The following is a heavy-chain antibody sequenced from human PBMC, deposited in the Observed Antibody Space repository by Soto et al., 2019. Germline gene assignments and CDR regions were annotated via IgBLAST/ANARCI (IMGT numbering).Heavy chain of an antibody. CDR2: IKEDGSEK. CDR1: GFTFSRYW. J-gene: IGHJ6*03. CDR3: AREVRTTVTKDYYYYMDV. V-gene: IGHV3-7*01. Sequence: GGSLRLSCAASGFTFSRYWVSWVRQAPGKGLEWVAYIKEDGSEKSYVDSVKGRFTISRDNAKNSLYLQMNSLRAEDTAVYYCAREVRTTVTKDYYYYMDVWGKGTTVTISS. D-gene: IGHD4-17*01.